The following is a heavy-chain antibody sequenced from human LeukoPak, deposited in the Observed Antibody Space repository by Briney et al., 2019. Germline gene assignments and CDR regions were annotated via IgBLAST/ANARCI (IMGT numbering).Heavy chain of an antibody. D-gene: IGHD1-26*01. CDR2: IAVGNGDT. J-gene: IGHJ4*02. Sequence: ASVKVSCKGSEFPFTKYAVHWVRQAPGQRLEWMGWIAVGNGDTKYSQNFQGRVTITRDMSASTAYMELSRLRSEDTAVYYCAFSGMGGYFDYWGQGTLVTVSS. CDR1: EFPFTKYA. V-gene: IGHV1-3*01. CDR3: AFSGMGGYFDY.